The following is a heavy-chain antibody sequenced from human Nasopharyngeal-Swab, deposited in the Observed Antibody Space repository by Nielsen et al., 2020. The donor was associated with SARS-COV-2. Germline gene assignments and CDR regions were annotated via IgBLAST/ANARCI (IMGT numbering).Heavy chain of an antibody. Sequence: WVRQAPGQGLEWMGGFDPEDGETIYAQKFQGRVTMTEDTSTDIAYMELSSLRSEDTAVYYCATGLPLLRFLEWLLYWGQGTLVTVSS. CDR2: FDPEDGET. D-gene: IGHD3-3*01. V-gene: IGHV1-24*01. J-gene: IGHJ4*02. CDR3: ATGLPLLRFLEWLLY.